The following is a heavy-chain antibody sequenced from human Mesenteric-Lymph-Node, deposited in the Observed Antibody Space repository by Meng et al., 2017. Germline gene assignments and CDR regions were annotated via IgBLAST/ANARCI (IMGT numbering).Heavy chain of an antibody. CDR2: IYSSGST. J-gene: IGHJ4*02. CDR1: GGSISSGDYY. Sequence: HLQDSGPGLVKPAQTLSLTCTVSGGSISSGDYYWSWIRQPPGKGLEWIGYIYSSGSTYYNPSLKSRITISVDTSKNQFSRRLTSETAGETAVYYCAGDRRGVAKVDYWGQGTLVTVSS. D-gene: IGHD5-12*01. V-gene: IGHV4-30-4*01. CDR3: AGDRRGVAKVDY.